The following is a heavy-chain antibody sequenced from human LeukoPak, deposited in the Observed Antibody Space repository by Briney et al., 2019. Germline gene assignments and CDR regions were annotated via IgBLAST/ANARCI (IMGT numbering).Heavy chain of an antibody. J-gene: IGHJ4*02. CDR2: IYYSGST. CDR3: ARDRDWKFDY. D-gene: IGHD1-1*01. Sequence: PSETLSLTCTVSGGSISSSSYYWGWIRQPPGKGLEWIGSIYYSGSTYYNPSLKSRVTISVDTSKNQFSLKLSSVTAADTAVYYCARDRDWKFDYWGQGTLVTVPS. CDR1: GGSISSSSYY. V-gene: IGHV4-39*07.